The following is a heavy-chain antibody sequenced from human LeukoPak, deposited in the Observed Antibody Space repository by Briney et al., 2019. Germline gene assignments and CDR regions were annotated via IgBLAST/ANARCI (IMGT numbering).Heavy chain of an antibody. CDR1: GFTFSSYA. D-gene: IGHD3-3*01. CDR2: ISGSGGST. J-gene: IGHJ4*02. Sequence: QAGGSLRLSCAASGFTFSSYAMSWVRQAPGKGLEWVSAISGSGGSTYYADSVKGRFTISRDNSKNTLYLQMNSLRAEDTAVYYCAKDTMYYDFWSGYPPFDYWGQGTLVTVSS. V-gene: IGHV3-23*01. CDR3: AKDTMYYDFWSGYPPFDY.